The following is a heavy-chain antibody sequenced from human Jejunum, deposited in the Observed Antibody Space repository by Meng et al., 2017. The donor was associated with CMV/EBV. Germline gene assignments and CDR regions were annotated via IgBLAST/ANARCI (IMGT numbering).Heavy chain of an antibody. D-gene: IGHD6-13*01. CDR3: ARVPAELGSSSSWYYFDY. V-gene: IGHV4-34*01. Sequence: FSGYRRSWKRQPPGKGLEWNGENNHSGNTNYNPTIKRRITKSGDTSKNQFSLKLSSVTAADTAVYYCARVPAELGSSSSWYYFDYWGQGTLVTVPQ. CDR2: NNHSGNT. CDR1: FSGYR. J-gene: IGHJ4*02.